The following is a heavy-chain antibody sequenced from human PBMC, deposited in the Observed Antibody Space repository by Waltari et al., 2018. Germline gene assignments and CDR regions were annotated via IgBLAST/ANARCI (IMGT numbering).Heavy chain of an antibody. CDR2: TTNSNTYI. Sequence: EVQLVESGGGLVKPGGSLSLSCAACGFTISSFGMSWVRQAPGKGLEWVSSTTNSNTYIYYADSVKGRFTVSIDNAKNSLYLQMNSLRADDTAVYFCARALTTPNDYWGQGTLVTVSS. CDR3: ARALTTPNDY. CDR1: GFTISSFG. D-gene: IGHD4-17*01. J-gene: IGHJ4*02. V-gene: IGHV3-21*03.